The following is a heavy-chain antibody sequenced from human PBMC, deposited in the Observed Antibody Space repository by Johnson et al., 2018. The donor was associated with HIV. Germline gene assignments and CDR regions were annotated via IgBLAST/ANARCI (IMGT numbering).Heavy chain of an antibody. J-gene: IGHJ3*02. V-gene: IGHV3-20*04. CDR3: AREKWELRGDAFDI. Sequence: VQLVESGGGVVRPGGSLRLSCAASGFSFDDYGMSWVRQPPGKGLEWVSGINWNGANTAYADSVKGRLTISRDNAKNSLYLQMNSLRAEDTAVYYCAREKWELRGDAFDIWGQGTMVTVSS. D-gene: IGHD1-26*01. CDR2: INWNGANT. CDR1: GFSFDDYG.